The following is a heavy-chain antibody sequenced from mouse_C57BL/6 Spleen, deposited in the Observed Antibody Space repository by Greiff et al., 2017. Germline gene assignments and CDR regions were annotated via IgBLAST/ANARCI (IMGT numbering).Heavy chain of an antibody. D-gene: IGHD1-1*01. CDR1: GYTFTDYY. Sequence: EVQLQQSGPVLVKPGASVKMSCKASGYTFTDYYMNWVKKSHGKSLEWMGVINPYNGGTSYNQKLKGKATLTVDKYSSTAYMELNSLTSEDSAVYYCARYGSSYWYFDVWGTGTTVTVSS. V-gene: IGHV1-19*01. CDR3: ARYGSSYWYFDV. CDR2: INPYNGGT. J-gene: IGHJ1*03.